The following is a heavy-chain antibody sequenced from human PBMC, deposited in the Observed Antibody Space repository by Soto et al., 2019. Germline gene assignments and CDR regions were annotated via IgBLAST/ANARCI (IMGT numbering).Heavy chain of an antibody. D-gene: IGHD3-10*01. CDR1: GYTFISYA. V-gene: IGHV1-3*01. J-gene: IGHJ4*02. Sequence: QVQLVQSGAEVKKPGASVKVSCKASGYTFISYAMYWVRQAPGQRLEWMGWINAGNGNTKYSQKFQGRVTITRDTSASAAYMELSSLRSDDTAVYYWARDMGCGLSHYWGQGTLVTVSS. CDR2: INAGNGNT. CDR3: ARDMGCGLSHY.